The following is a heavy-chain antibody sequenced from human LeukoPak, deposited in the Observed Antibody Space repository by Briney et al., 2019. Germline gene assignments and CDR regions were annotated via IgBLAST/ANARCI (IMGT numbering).Heavy chain of an antibody. CDR3: ARGGLLWFGELLYHDDAFDI. J-gene: IGHJ3*02. CDR2: IIPIFGTA. Sequence: RASVKVSCKASGGTFSSYAISWVRQAPGQGLEWMGGIIPIFGTANYAQKFQGRVTITADKSTSTAYMELSSLRSEDTAVYYCARGGLLWFGELLYHDDAFDIWGQGTMVTVSS. D-gene: IGHD3-10*01. V-gene: IGHV1-69*06. CDR1: GGTFSSYA.